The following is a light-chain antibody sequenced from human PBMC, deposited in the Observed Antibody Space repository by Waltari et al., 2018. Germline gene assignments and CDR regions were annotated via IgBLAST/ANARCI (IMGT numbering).Light chain of an antibody. CDR3: CSYAGSRKVV. CDR1: SSDVGSYNL. CDR2: EGS. V-gene: IGLV2-23*01. J-gene: IGLJ2*01. Sequence: QSALTQPASVSGSPGQSITISCTGTSSDVGSYNLVSWYQQHPGKAPKLLIYEGSKRPSGVSNRFSGSKSVNTASLTISGLQAEDEADYYGCSYAGSRKVVFGGGTKLTVL.